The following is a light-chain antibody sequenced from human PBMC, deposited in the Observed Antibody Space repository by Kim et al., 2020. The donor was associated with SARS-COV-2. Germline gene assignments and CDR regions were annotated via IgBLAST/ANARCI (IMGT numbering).Light chain of an antibody. CDR1: QSVPSTY. CDR2: GTS. CDR3: QQFGSSRTWT. J-gene: IGKJ1*01. V-gene: IGKV3-20*01. Sequence: PGDRPSLSCRASQSVPSTYVACYQQKPGQAPRLLIYGTSTRAAGIPGRFSGSGSGTEYTLTINRLEPEDFAIYYCQQFGSSRTWTFGQGTKVDIK.